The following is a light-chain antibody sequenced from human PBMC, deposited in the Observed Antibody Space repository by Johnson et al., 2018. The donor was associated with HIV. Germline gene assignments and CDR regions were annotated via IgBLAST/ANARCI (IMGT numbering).Light chain of an antibody. CDR1: SSNIGSNY. J-gene: IGLJ1*01. CDR2: END. Sequence: QSVLTQPPSVSAAPGQKVIISCSGRSSNIGSNYVSWYQHLPGTAPKLLIYENDKRPSGIPDRFSASKSGTSATLDITGLQTGDEGDYCCGSRDNTLSVFVVVAGTKVTVL. CDR3: GSRDNTLSVFV. V-gene: IGLV1-51*01.